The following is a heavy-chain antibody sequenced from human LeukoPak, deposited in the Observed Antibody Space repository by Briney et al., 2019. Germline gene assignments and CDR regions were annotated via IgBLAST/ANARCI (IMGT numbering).Heavy chain of an antibody. D-gene: IGHD6-19*01. Sequence: GGPLRLSCAAPGFIFDNYAIHWVRQAPGKGLDWVSLISGDGGSTFYADSVRGRFTISRDNTRKSLSLQMSSLRSEDTALYYCARESETSGGYDYWGQGTLVTVSS. CDR2: ISGDGGST. CDR3: ARESETSGGYDY. CDR1: GFIFDNYA. J-gene: IGHJ4*02. V-gene: IGHV3-43*02.